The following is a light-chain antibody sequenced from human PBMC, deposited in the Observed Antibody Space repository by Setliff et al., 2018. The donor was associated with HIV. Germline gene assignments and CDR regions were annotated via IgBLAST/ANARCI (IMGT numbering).Light chain of an antibody. CDR2: AAS. CDR3: QQPASFPIT. Sequence: DIQMTQSPSFVSASVGDRVTITCRPSQNMDRWLAWYQQKAGKAPNLLVYAASKLRSGVPSRFSGSDSGTDFTLTISSLQPEDSATYYCQQPASFPITFGQGTRL. J-gene: IGKJ5*01. V-gene: IGKV1-12*01. CDR1: QNMDRW.